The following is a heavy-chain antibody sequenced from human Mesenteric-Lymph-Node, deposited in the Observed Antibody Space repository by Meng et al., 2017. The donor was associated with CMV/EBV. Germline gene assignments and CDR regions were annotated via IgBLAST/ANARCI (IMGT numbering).Heavy chain of an antibody. D-gene: IGHD3-3*01. CDR1: GFTFSSYE. J-gene: IGHJ4*02. CDR3: ASEGANYDFWSGHEIGY. CDR2: ISTSSSTI. Sequence: GGSLRLSCVASGFTFSSYEMNWVRQAPGKGLEWVAYISTSSSTIYYADSVKGRFTISRDNAKNSLYLQMNSLRAEDTAVYYCASEGANYDFWSGHEIGYWGQGTLVTVSS. V-gene: IGHV3-48*03.